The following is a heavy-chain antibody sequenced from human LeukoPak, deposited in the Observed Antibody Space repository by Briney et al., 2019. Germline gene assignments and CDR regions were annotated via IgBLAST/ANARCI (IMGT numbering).Heavy chain of an antibody. CDR2: ISGSGGST. Sequence: PGGSLRLSCAASGFTFSSYAMSWVRQAPGKGLEWVSAISGSGGSTYYADSVKGRFTISRDNSKNTLYLQMNSLRAEDTAVYYCAKDRRIAVAGTFGGLDYWGQGTLVTVSS. V-gene: IGHV3-23*01. CDR1: GFTFSSYA. J-gene: IGHJ4*02. D-gene: IGHD6-19*01. CDR3: AKDRRIAVAGTFGGLDY.